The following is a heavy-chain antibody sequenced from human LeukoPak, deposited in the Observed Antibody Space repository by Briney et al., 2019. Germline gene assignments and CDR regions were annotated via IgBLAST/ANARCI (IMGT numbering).Heavy chain of an antibody. J-gene: IGHJ4*02. CDR3: ARDLGSSWSLDF. D-gene: IGHD6-13*01. Sequence: GGSLRLSCAASGFTFSSHAIHWVRQAPGKGLEWMAVISFDGSAKYYADSVKGRFTISRGNSKNILDLQMNSLRPEDTAVYYCARDLGSSWSLDFWGQGTLVTVSS. CDR2: ISFDGSAK. CDR1: GFTFSSHA. V-gene: IGHV3-30-3*01.